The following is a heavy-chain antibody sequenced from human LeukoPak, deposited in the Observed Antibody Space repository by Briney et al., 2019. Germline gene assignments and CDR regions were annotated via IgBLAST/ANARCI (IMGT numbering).Heavy chain of an antibody. CDR2: IIPIFGTA. V-gene: IGHV1-69*01. CDR3: AREGCSSTSCYRGYNWFDP. Sequence: ASVKVSCKASGGTFSSYAISWVRQAPGQGLEWMGGIIPIFGTANYAQKFQGRVTITADESTSTAYMELSSLRSEDTAVYYCAREGCSSTSCYRGYNWFDPWGQGTLVTVSS. CDR1: GGTFSSYA. D-gene: IGHD2-2*02. J-gene: IGHJ5*02.